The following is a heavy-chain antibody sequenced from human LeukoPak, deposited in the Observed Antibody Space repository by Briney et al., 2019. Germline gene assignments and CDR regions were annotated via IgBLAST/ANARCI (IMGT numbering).Heavy chain of an antibody. V-gene: IGHV3-74*01. CDR2: INSDGSST. CDR1: GFTFSSYW. D-gene: IGHD3-16*02. J-gene: IGHJ3*02. Sequence: GGSLRLSCAASGFTFSSYWMHWVRQAPGKGLVWVSRINSDGSSTSYADSVKGRFTISRDNAKNTLYLQMNSLRAEDTAVYYCARALPDMITFGGVIVKGAFDIWGQGTMVTVSS. CDR3: ARALPDMITFGGVIVKGAFDI.